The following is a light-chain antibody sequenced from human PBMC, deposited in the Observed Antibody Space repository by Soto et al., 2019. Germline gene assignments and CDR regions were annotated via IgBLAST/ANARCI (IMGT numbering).Light chain of an antibody. V-gene: IGKV3-15*01. CDR3: QQYNNWPPMYT. CDR2: GAS. Sequence: EIVMTQSPGTLSVSPGERATLSCRASQTVSNNLAWYQQKPGQAPRLLIYGASTRATGTPARFSGSGSGTEFTLTISSLQSEHFAVYYCQQYNNWPPMYTFGQGTKLEIK. J-gene: IGKJ2*01. CDR1: QTVSNN.